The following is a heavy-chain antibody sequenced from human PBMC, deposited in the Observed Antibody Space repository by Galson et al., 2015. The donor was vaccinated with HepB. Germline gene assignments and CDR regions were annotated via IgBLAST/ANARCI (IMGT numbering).Heavy chain of an antibody. J-gene: IGHJ1*01. CDR1: GYTFSSYQ. Sequence: SVKVSCKASGYTFSSYQMHWVREAPGQGLEWMGIINPSGGSTRYAQKFQGRVTMTRDTPTSTVYMELSSLRSEDTAVYYCARCPWEGDCYSRSYSRHWGQGTLVTVSS. CDR2: INPSGGST. D-gene: IGHD2-21*02. V-gene: IGHV1-46*01. CDR3: ARCPWEGDCYSRSYSRH.